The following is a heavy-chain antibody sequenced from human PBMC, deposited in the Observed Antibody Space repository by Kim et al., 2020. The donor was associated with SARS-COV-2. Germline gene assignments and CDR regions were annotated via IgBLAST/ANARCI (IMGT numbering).Heavy chain of an antibody. CDR1: GGTFSSYA. V-gene: IGHV1-69*13. CDR3: AKGYVVFYYYGMDV. D-gene: IGHD5-12*01. CDR2: IIPIFGTA. J-gene: IGHJ6*02. Sequence: SVKVSCKASGGTFSSYAISWVRQAPGQGLEWMGGIIPIFGTANYAQKFQGRVTITADESTSTAYMELSSLRSEDTAVYYCAKGYVVFYYYGMDVWGQGTTVTVSS.